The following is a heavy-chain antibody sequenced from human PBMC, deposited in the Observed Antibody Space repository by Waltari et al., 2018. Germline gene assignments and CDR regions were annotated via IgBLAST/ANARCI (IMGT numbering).Heavy chain of an antibody. J-gene: IGHJ3*01. V-gene: IGHV4-39*01. CDR3: ATYIGASIGTAAFDV. CDR2: VFCSGAI. Sequence: IRQPRAQGMEWIGTVFCSGAIYSSPSLTSRVTLSRDTSKNQLSLTLGSVTATDTAVYYCATYIGASIGTAAFDVWGQGTLVSVSS. D-gene: IGHD5-12*01.